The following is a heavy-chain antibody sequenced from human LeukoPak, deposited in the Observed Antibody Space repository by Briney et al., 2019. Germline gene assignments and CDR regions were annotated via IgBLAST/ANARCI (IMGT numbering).Heavy chain of an antibody. J-gene: IGHJ3*02. Sequence: GGSLRLSCAASGFTFSSDAMSWVRQAPGKGLEWVAVISYDGTNKYYADSVKGRFTISRDNSKNTLYLQMNSLRAEDTALYYCARDPAAPLYYYDGGGYSGAFDIWGQGTMVTVSS. V-gene: IGHV3-30*04. D-gene: IGHD3-22*01. CDR2: ISYDGTNK. CDR1: GFTFSSDA. CDR3: ARDPAAPLYYYDGGGYSGAFDI.